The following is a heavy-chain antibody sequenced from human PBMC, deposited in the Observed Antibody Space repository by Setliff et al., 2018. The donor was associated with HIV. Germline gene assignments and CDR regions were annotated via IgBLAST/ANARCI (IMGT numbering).Heavy chain of an antibody. V-gene: IGHV1-18*01. CDR2: INTHSGYT. Sequence: RASVKVSCKASGYTFNNYGISWVRQAPGQGLEWMGWINTHSGYTNYAQNVQGRVTVTMGASTSTAYMELRSLKSDDTAVYYCARGKTWLRFLDYWGQGTLVTVSS. CDR3: ARGKTWLRFLDY. J-gene: IGHJ4*02. D-gene: IGHD5-12*01. CDR1: GYTFNNYG.